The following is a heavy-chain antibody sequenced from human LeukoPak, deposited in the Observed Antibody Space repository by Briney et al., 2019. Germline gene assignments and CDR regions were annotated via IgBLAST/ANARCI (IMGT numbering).Heavy chain of an antibody. J-gene: IGHJ4*02. CDR2: IVGSSST. V-gene: IGHV3-21*01. CDR1: GFTFSNFA. CDR3: ARIGAGSSRDY. Sequence: SGGSLRLSCAASGFTFSNFAMTWVRQAPGKGLEWASSIVGSSSTYYADSLKGRFTISRDNAKNSLYLQMNSLRAEDTAVYYCARIGAGSSRDYWGQGTLVTVSS. D-gene: IGHD6-13*01.